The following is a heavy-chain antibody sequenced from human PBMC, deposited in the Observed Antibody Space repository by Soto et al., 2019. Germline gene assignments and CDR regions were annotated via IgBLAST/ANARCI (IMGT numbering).Heavy chain of an antibody. J-gene: IGHJ6*02. V-gene: IGHV4-59*01. Sequence: QVQLQESGPGLVKPSETLSLTCTVSGGSISSYYWSWIRQPPGKGLEWIGYIYYSGSTNYNPSLKSRVTISVDTSKNQFSLKLSSVTAADTAVYYCARDGEKGRVGELRFNYYGMDVWGQGTTVTVS. D-gene: IGHD3-10*01. CDR2: IYYSGST. CDR1: GGSISSYY. CDR3: ARDGEKGRVGELRFNYYGMDV.